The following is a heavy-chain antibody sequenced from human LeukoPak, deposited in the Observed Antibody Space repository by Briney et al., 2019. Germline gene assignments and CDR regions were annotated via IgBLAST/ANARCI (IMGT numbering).Heavy chain of an antibody. CDR2: IYHSGST. V-gene: IGHV4-30-2*01. CDR3: ARARLDYYGSGATFDY. CDR1: GGSISSGGYS. Sequence: PSQTLSLTCAVSGGSISSGGYSWSWIRQPPGKGLEWIGYIYHSGSTYYNPSLKSRVTISVDRSKNQFSLKLSSVTAADTAVYYRARARLDYYGSGATFDYWGQGTLVTVSS. D-gene: IGHD3-10*01. J-gene: IGHJ4*02.